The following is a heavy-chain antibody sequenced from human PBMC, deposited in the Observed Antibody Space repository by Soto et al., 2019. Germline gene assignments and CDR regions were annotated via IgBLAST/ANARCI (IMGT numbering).Heavy chain of an antibody. CDR1: GYTFTSYG. D-gene: IGHD6-19*01. CDR3: ARDLARGDSSGWPDY. Sequence: ASVKVSCKASGYTFTSYGISWVRQAPGQGLEWMGWISAYNGNTNYAQKLQGRVTMTTDTSTSTAYMELRSLRSDDTAVYYCARDLARGDSSGWPDYWGQGTLVTVSS. V-gene: IGHV1-18*01. CDR2: ISAYNGNT. J-gene: IGHJ4*02.